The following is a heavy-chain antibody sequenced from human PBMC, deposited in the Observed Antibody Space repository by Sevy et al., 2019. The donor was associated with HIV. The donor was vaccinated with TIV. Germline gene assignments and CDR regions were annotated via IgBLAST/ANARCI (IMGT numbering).Heavy chain of an antibody. V-gene: IGHV3-7*03. CDR2: IKQDGSEK. CDR1: GFTFSSYW. D-gene: IGHD2-8*02. J-gene: IGHJ6*02. Sequence: GGSLRLSCAASGFTFSSYWMSWVRQAPGKGLEWVANIKQDGSEKYYVDSVKGRFTISRDNAKNSLYLQMNSLRAEDTAVYYCARVPILYWCGMDVRGQGTTVTVSS. CDR3: ARVPILYWCGMDV.